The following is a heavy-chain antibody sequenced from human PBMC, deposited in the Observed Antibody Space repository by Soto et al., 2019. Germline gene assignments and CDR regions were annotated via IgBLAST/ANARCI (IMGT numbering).Heavy chain of an antibody. D-gene: IGHD2-15*01. Sequence: SETLSLTXTVSGGSISSGDYYWSWIRQPPGKGLEWIGYIYYSGSTYYNPSLKSRVTISVDTSKNQFSLKLSSVTAADTAVYYCARARGARYFDYWGQGTLVTVSS. J-gene: IGHJ4*02. CDR1: GGSISSGDYY. V-gene: IGHV4-30-4*01. CDR3: ARARGARYFDY. CDR2: IYYSGST.